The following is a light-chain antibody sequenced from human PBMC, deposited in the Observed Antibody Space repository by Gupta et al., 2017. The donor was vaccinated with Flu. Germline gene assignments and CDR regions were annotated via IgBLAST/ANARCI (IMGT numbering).Light chain of an antibody. CDR1: SSDIGVYDY. V-gene: IGLV2-14*01. CDR3: SSYTNANTVVV. CDR2: EVS. J-gene: IGLJ2*01. Sequence: AISCTVTSSDIGVYDYVSWYQQHPVNAPKLMLFEVSRRPAGISDRFSGSSSGNTASLTISGLLAEDEAFYYCSSYTNANTVVVFGGGTQVTVL.